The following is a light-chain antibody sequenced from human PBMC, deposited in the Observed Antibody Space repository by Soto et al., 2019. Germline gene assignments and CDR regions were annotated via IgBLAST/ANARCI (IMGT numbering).Light chain of an antibody. J-gene: IGKJ4*01. V-gene: IGKV1-5*03. CDR3: QQYNRYPLT. Sequence: DIQMTQSPSTLSASVGDRVTITCRASQSITSHLAWYQQNPGKAPKLLIYKASSLESGVPSRFSGSGFGTEFTLTISSLQPDDFATYYCQQYNRYPLTFGGGTKVEIK. CDR2: KAS. CDR1: QSITSH.